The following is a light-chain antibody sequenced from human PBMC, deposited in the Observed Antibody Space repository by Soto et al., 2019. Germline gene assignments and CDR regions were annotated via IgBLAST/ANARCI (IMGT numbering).Light chain of an antibody. CDR3: QQTYSTPIT. CDR1: QSISSW. Sequence: DIQMTQSPSTLSASVGDRLTITCRASQSISSWLAWYQQRPGKAPKLLIFDASSLESGVPSRFSGSGSGTDFTLTISSLQPEDFVTYYCQQTYSTPITFGQGTRLEIK. J-gene: IGKJ5*01. CDR2: DAS. V-gene: IGKV1-5*01.